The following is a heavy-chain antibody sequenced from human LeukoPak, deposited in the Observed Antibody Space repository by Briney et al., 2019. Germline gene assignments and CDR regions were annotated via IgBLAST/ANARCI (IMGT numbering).Heavy chain of an antibody. V-gene: IGHV1-2*02. J-gene: IGHJ3*02. CDR3: ARGGQWVARRTYAFDI. Sequence: GASVKVSCKASGYTFTGYYMHWVRQAPGQGLEWMGWINPNSGGTNYAQKFQGRVTMTRDTSISTAYMELSRLRSDDTAVYYCARGGQWVARRTYAFDIWGQGTMVTVSS. CDR1: GYTFTGYY. CDR2: INPNSGGT. D-gene: IGHD6-19*01.